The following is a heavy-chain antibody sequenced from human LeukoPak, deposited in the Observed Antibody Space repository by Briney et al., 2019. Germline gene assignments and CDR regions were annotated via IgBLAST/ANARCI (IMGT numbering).Heavy chain of an antibody. CDR2: ISYSGNT. J-gene: IGHJ6*02. CDR3: AREKAPENNYYYGMDV. CDR1: GGSISSGDYH. Sequence: SETLSLTCTISGGSISSGDYHWNWIRQPPGRGLEWIGYISYSGNTYYNPSLKSRVTISVDTSKSQISLKLSSVTAADTAVYYCAREKAPENNYYYGMDVWGQGTTVTVSS. V-gene: IGHV4-30-4*01. D-gene: IGHD1/OR15-1a*01.